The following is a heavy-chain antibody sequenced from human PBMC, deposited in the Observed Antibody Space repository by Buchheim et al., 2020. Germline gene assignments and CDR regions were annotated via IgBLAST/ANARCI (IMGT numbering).Heavy chain of an antibody. CDR3: AHDSGFGGWFDS. J-gene: IGHJ5*01. CDR1: GFSLTTSGVG. CDR2: IYWDDDK. D-gene: IGHD6-19*01. Sequence: QITLKESGPTLVKPTQTLTLTCTFPGFSLTTSGVGVGWIRQPPGKALEGLAVIYWDDDKRYSPSLRSRLTTTKGASKTQVVLTMTNMDPLDTATYFCAHDSGFGGWFDSWGQGTL. V-gene: IGHV2-5*02.